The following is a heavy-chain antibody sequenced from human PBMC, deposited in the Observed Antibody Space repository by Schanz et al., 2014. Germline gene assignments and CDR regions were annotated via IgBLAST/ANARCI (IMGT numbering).Heavy chain of an antibody. J-gene: IGHJ4*02. Sequence: QVQLVQSGAEVKKPGASVRVSCKASGYSFTTYDVNWVRQATGQGLEWMGWMNPNSGNTGYAQKFQGRGTMTKHTSISTAYMELSSLRSEDTAVYYCARDGEAAAGCDYWGQGTLVTVSS. CDR3: ARDGEAAAGCDY. V-gene: IGHV1-8*01. CDR1: GYSFTTYD. CDR2: MNPNSGNT. D-gene: IGHD6-13*01.